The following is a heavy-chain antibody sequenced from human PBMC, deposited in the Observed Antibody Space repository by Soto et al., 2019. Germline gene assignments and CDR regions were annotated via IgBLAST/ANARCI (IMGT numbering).Heavy chain of an antibody. V-gene: IGHV1-69*01. D-gene: IGHD5-12*01. CDR1: GGTFNNYA. Sequence: QVQLVQSGAEVKKPGSSVKVSCKASGGTFNNYAISWVRQDPGQGLEWMGGIIPIIGTADYALKFQGRLAISADGSTGTIFMELSSLRSEDTALYYCARVGVDVVATSAFDYWCQVTLVIVSS. CDR3: ARVGVDVVATSAFDY. J-gene: IGHJ4*02. CDR2: IIPIIGTA.